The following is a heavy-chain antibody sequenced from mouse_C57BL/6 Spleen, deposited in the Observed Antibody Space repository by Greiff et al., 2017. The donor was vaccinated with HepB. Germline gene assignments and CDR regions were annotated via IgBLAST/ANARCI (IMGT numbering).Heavy chain of an antibody. CDR1: GYTFTSYW. D-gene: IGHD2-4*01. J-gene: IGHJ4*01. CDR3: ARGGGLRRYYAMDY. V-gene: IGHV1-50*01. Sequence: QVQLQQPGAELVKPGASVKLSCKASGYTFTSYWMQWVKQRPGQGLEWIGEIDPSDSYTNYNQKFKGKATLTVDTSSSTAYMQLSSLTSEDSAVYYGARGGGLRRYYAMDYWGQGTSVTVSS. CDR2: IDPSDSYT.